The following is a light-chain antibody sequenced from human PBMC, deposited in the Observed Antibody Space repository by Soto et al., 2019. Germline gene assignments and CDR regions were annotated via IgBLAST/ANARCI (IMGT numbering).Light chain of an antibody. Sequence: EIVMTQSPATLSVSPGERATLSCRASQSVSSNLAWYQQKPGQAPRLLIYTASTRAAGVPARFGGSGSGTEFTLTISSLQSEDFAVYYCQQYNNWPWTFGQGTK. CDR3: QQYNNWPWT. CDR2: TAS. V-gene: IGKV3-15*01. J-gene: IGKJ1*01. CDR1: QSVSSN.